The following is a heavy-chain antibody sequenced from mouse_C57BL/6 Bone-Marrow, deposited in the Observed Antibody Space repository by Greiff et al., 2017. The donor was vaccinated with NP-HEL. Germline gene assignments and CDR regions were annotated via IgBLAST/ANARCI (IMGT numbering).Heavy chain of an antibody. CDR2: IRLKSDNYAT. J-gene: IGHJ4*01. Sequence: EVQGVESGGGLVQPGGSMKLSCVASGFTFSNYWMNWVRQSPEKGLEWVAQIRLKSDNYATHYAESVKGRFTISRDDSKSSVYLQMNNLRAEDTGIYYCTSFITTDWGQGTSVTVSA. CDR1: GFTFSNYW. CDR3: TSFITTD. D-gene: IGHD1-1*01. V-gene: IGHV6-3*01.